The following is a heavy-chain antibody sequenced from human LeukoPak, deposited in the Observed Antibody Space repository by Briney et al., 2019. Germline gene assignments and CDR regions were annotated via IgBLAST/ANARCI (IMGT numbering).Heavy chain of an antibody. Sequence: PGGSLRLSCAASGFTISRYDIHWVRQVTGKGLEWVSFLSTTGDTYYQDSMKGRFTISRDTVRNSVYLQMDSLRADDTAVYYCTRGRGASCYGASGPDPWGQGTLVTVPS. D-gene: IGHD2-2*01. CDR1: GFTISRYD. J-gene: IGHJ5*02. CDR2: LSTTGDT. CDR3: TRGRGASCYGASGPDP. V-gene: IGHV3-13*01.